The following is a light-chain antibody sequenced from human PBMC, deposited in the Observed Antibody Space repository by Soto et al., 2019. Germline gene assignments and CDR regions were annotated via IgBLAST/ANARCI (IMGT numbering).Light chain of an antibody. V-gene: IGKV3-20*01. CDR2: GAS. CDR3: QQYGGSPRVT. Sequence: EIVLTQSPGTLSLSPGERATLSCRASQSVSSNYLAWYQQKPGQAPRLLIYGASSRATGIPDRFSGSGSGTAFPLTISRLEPEDCAVYYCQQYGGSPRVTFGGGTKVEIK. CDR1: QSVSSNY. J-gene: IGKJ4*01.